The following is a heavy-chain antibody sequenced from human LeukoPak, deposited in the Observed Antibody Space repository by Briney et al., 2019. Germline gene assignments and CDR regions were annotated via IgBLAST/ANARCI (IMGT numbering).Heavy chain of an antibody. CDR1: GFTFSSYG. Sequence: GGSLTLSCAASGFTFSSYGMHWARQAPGKGLEWVAVISYAGSNKYYADTMKCRFTLSRDNSKKALKLQMHCLRAEDTAVYYCAKASIAPGPRFHSGRRLDYWGQGTLVTVSS. V-gene: IGHV3-30*18. D-gene: IGHD5-12*01. CDR2: ISYAGSNK. CDR3: AKASIAPGPRFHSGRRLDY. J-gene: IGHJ4*02.